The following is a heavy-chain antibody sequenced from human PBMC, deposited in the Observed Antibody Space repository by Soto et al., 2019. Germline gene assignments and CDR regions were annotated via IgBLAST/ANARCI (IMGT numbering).Heavy chain of an antibody. CDR2: IYYSGST. CDR3: ARVTGRSGWYPEPAHFDY. J-gene: IGHJ4*02. D-gene: IGHD6-19*01. Sequence: SETLSLTCTVSGGSISSYYWSWIRQPPGKGLERIGYIYYSGSTNYNPSLKSRVTISVDTSKNQFSLKLSSVTAADTAVYYCARVTGRSGWYPEPAHFDYWGQGTLVTVSS. V-gene: IGHV4-59*01. CDR1: GGSISSYY.